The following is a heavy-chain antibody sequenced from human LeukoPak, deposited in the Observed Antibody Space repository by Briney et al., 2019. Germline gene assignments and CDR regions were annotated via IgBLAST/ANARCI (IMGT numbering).Heavy chain of an antibody. J-gene: IGHJ4*02. CDR1: GGSISSGDYY. V-gene: IGHV4-39*07. D-gene: IGHD3-10*01. Sequence: SQTLSLTCTVSGGSISSGDYYWGWTRQPPGKGLEWIGSIYHSGSTYYNPSLKSRVTISVDTSKNQFSLKLSSVTAADTAVYYCARVLMVRGPFDYWGQGTLVTVSS. CDR3: ARVLMVRGPFDY. CDR2: IYHSGST.